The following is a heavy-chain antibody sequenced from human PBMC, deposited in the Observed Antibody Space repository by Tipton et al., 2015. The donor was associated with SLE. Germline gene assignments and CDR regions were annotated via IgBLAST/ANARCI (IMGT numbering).Heavy chain of an antibody. CDR1: GGSISSYY. CDR2: VYVSGST. CDR3: ATHPRSYSSGWSYYFDY. Sequence: TLSLTCTISGGSISSYYWTWIRQSPGKGLEWIGYVYVSGSTNYNPSLKSRVTISVDTSKKQFSPSLTSVTAADAAVYYGATHPRSYSSGWSYYFDYWGQGALVTVSS. V-gene: IGHV4-59*07. J-gene: IGHJ4*01. D-gene: IGHD6-19*01.